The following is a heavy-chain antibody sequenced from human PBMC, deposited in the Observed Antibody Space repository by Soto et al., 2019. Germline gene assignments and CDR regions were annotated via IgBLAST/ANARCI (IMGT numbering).Heavy chain of an antibody. CDR1: GYTFTSYV. J-gene: IGHJ3*02. CDR3: ERDRPVGGLFDGSSDAFDI. Sequence: SVKVSCKASGYTFTSYVISWVRQAPGQGLEWMGWISAYNGNTNYAQKLKGSVTMTTDTSTSTAHMELRSLRSEDTAVYYCERDRPVGGLFDGSSDAFDIWGQRTTVRLSS. V-gene: IGHV1-18*01. CDR2: ISAYNGNT. D-gene: IGHD6-19*01.